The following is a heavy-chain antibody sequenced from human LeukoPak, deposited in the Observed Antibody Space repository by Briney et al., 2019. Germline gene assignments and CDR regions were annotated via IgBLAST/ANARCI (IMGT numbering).Heavy chain of an antibody. V-gene: IGHV3-23*01. CDR1: GFTFSSYA. CDR3: AKSYCSSASCFPVG. J-gene: IGHJ4*02. D-gene: IGHD2-2*01. CDR2: ISGSGGST. Sequence: GGSLRLSCAASGFTFSSYAMSRVRQAPGKGLEWVSAISGSGGSTYYADSVKGRFTISRDNFKNTLYLQMNSLRAEDTAVYYCAKSYCSSASCFPVGWGQGTLVTISS.